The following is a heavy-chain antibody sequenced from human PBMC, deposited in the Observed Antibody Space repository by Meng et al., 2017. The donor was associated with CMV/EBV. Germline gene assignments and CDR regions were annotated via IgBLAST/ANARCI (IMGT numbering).Heavy chain of an antibody. CDR2: IDPSDSYT. J-gene: IGHJ4*02. D-gene: IGHD6-6*01. CDR3: AISGIAARVSPIDY. Sequence: GESLKISCKASGYSFTSYWISWVRQMPGKGLEWMGRIDPSDSYTNYSPSFQGHVTISADKSISTAYLQWSSLKASDTAMYYCAISGIAARVSPIDYWGQGTLVTVSS. CDR1: GYSFTSYW. V-gene: IGHV5-10-1*01.